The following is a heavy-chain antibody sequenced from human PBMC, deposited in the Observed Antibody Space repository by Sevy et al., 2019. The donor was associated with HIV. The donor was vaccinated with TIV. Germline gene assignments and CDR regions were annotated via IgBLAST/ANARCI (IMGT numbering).Heavy chain of an antibody. J-gene: IGHJ6*02. D-gene: IGHD3-10*01. CDR1: GFTFGSYG. Sequence: GGSLRLSCAVSGFTFGSYGMRWVRQAPGKGLEWVAVILYDSSNKYYGDSVKGRFTIAIDNSKNTLYLKMNSLRTDDTAAYYCARGLAAIPGYYYGMDVWGQGTTVTVSS. CDR3: ARGLAAIPGYYYGMDV. CDR2: ILYDSSNK. V-gene: IGHV3-30*03.